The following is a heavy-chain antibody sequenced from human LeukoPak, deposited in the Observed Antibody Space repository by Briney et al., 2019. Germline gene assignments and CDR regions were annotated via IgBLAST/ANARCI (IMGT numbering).Heavy chain of an antibody. CDR2: ISSSSSTI. D-gene: IGHD4-17*01. CDR3: GLAYGDYDY. V-gene: IGHV3-48*01. J-gene: IGHJ4*02. Sequence: GGSLRLSCAASGFTFSSYSMTWVRQAPGKGLEWVSYISSSSSTIYYADSVKGRFTISRDNAKNSLYLQMNSLRAEDTAVYYCGLAYGDYDYWGQGTLVTVSS. CDR1: GFTFSSYS.